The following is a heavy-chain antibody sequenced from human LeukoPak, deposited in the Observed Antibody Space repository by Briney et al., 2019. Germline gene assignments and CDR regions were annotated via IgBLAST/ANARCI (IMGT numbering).Heavy chain of an antibody. J-gene: IGHJ6*03. D-gene: IGHD6-13*01. Sequence: GGSLKISCKGSGSIFTSYWIGGGRQVTGKGLEWMGIIYPGDSDTRYSPSFQGQVTISADKSISTAYLQWSSLKASDTAMYYCARLGGSSWYYTSYYYMDVWGKGTTVTISS. CDR2: IYPGDSDT. V-gene: IGHV5-51*01. CDR1: GSIFTSYW. CDR3: ARLGGSSWYYTSYYYMDV.